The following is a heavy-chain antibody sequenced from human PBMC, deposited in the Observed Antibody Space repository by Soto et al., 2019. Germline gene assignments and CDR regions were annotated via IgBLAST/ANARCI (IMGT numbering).Heavy chain of an antibody. CDR1: GGTFSSYA. CDR3: ARSAPFSSSGWDAPGDY. D-gene: IGHD6-19*01. J-gene: IGHJ4*02. CDR2: IIPIFGTA. V-gene: IGHV1-69*01. Sequence: QVQLVQSGAEVKKPGSSVKVSCKASGGTFSSYAISWVRQAPGQGLEWMGGIIPIFGTANYAQKFQGRVTMTADESTSTAYMELSSLRSEDTAVYYCARSAPFSSSGWDAPGDYWGQGTLVTVSS.